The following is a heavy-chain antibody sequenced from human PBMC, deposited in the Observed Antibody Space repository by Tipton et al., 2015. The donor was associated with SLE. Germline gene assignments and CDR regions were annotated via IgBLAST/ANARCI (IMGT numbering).Heavy chain of an antibody. CDR2: VNHLGST. J-gene: IGHJ6*02. CDR1: GGSFSRYY. D-gene: IGHD3-10*01. CDR3: ARQRLRLLSPLDA. Sequence: TLSLTCAVYGGSFSRYYWSWLRQPPGKGLEWIGEVNHLGSTTYNPSLKSRVTISADTAKNHFSLELTSVTAADTAVYYCARQRLRLLSPLDAWGQGTTVTVSS. V-gene: IGHV4-34*01.